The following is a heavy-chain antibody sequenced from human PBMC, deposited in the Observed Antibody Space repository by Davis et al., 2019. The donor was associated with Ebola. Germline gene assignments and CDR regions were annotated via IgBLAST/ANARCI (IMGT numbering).Heavy chain of an antibody. CDR3: ARDFDGGNYYFDY. CDR1: GGSFSSHP. D-gene: IGHD3-9*01. J-gene: IGHJ4*02. V-gene: IGHV1-69*13. Sequence: SVKVSCKTSGGSFSSHPSSWVRQAPRQGLEWMGGIIPIFDTPHYAQKFQGRITINADASTSTAYMELSSLRSEDTATYFCARDFDGGNYYFDYWGPGTPVTVSS. CDR2: IIPIFDTP.